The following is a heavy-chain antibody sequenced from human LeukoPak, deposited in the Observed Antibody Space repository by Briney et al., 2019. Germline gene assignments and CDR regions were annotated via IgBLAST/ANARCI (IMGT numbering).Heavy chain of an antibody. D-gene: IGHD1-7*01. J-gene: IGHJ5*02. CDR3: ARPSNWNYGGEFWFDP. Sequence: GESLKISCKGSGYSFTSYWIGWVRQMPGKGLEWMGIIYPGDSDTRYSPSFQSQVTISADKSISTAYLQWSSLKASDTAMYYCARPSNWNYGGEFWFDPWGQGTLVTVSS. V-gene: IGHV5-51*01. CDR1: GYSFTSYW. CDR2: IYPGDSDT.